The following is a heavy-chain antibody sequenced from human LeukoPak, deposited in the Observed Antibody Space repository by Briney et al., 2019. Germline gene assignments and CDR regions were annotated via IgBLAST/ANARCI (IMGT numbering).Heavy chain of an antibody. J-gene: IGHJ4*02. D-gene: IGHD6-13*01. V-gene: IGHV4-59*08. CDR3: ARHVASGYSSSWYPIDY. CDR2: IYYSGST. Sequence: SETLSLSCTVSGGSISSYYWSWIRQPPGKGLEWIGYIYYSGSTNYNPSLKSRVTISVDTSKNQFSLKLSSVTAADTAVYYCARHVASGYSSSWYPIDYWGQGTLVTVSS. CDR1: GGSISSYY.